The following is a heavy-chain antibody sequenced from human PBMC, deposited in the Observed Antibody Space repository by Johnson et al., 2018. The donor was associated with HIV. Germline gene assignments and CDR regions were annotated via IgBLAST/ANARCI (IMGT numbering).Heavy chain of an antibody. V-gene: IGHV3-33*08. D-gene: IGHD1-7*01. J-gene: IGHJ3*02. Sequence: QVQLVESGGGVVQPGKSLTLSCVVSGLSFSNFGIHWVRQAPGKGPEWVAVISFDGNLKKYADSVKGRFTISRDNSKNSLYLQMNSLKTEDTAVYYCVRVELGAFDIWGQGTMVTVSS. CDR2: ISFDGNLK. CDR3: VRVELGAFDI. CDR1: GLSFSNFG.